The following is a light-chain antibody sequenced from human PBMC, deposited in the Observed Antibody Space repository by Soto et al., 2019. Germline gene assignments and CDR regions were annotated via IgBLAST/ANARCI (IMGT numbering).Light chain of an antibody. Sequence: EIVLTQSPATLSLSPGERATLSWRASQSVSSNLAWYQQKPGQAPRLLIYDASNRATGIPDRFSVSGSGTDFTLTISSLQNEDVADYDCQQYYSTPLTFGGGTKVDIK. CDR2: DAS. J-gene: IGKJ4*01. CDR3: QQYYSTPLT. CDR1: QSVSSN. V-gene: IGKV3-11*01.